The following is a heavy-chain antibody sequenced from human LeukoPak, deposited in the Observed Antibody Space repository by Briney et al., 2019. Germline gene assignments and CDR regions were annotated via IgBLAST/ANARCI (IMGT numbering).Heavy chain of an antibody. J-gene: IGHJ3*02. CDR2: IYTSGST. CDR1: GGSVSTYY. CDR3: ARVPSATAFDI. V-gene: IGHV4-4*07. Sequence: PSETLSLTCTVSGGSVSTYYWSWIRQPAGKGLEWIGRIYTSGSTNYNPSLKSRVTMSVDTSKNQFSLKLSSVTAADTAVYYCARVPSATAFDIWGQGTMVTVSS.